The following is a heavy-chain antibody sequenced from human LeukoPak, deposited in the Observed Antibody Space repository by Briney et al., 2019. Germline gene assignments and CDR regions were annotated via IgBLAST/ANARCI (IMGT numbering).Heavy chain of an antibody. D-gene: IGHD3-10*01. CDR2: ISGSGRTS. CDR1: GFGFSTYA. V-gene: IGHV3-23*01. J-gene: IGHJ6*03. CDR3: ARWYGSGSPEYYYYMDV. Sequence: GGSLRLSCAASGFGFSTYAMSWVRQAPGKGLEWVSGISGSGRTSFYADSVKGRLAISRDNSRNTLYLQMNSLRAEDTAVYYCARWYGSGSPEYYYYMDVWGKGTTVTISS.